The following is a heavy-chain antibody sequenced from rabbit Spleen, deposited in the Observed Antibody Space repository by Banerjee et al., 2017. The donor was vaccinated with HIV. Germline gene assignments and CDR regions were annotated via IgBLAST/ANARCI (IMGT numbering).Heavy chain of an antibody. Sequence: QEQLVESGGGLVKPEGSLKLSCTASGFSFSNKAVVCWVRQAPGKGLEWIACIDTSDGDTDYANWPKGRFTISKTSSTTVTLQMTSLTAADTATYFCARNYVNAFDPWGPGTLVTVS. CDR2: IDTSDGDT. CDR1: GFSFSNKAV. V-gene: IGHV1S45*01. D-gene: IGHD1-1*01. J-gene: IGHJ2*01. CDR3: ARNYVNAFDP.